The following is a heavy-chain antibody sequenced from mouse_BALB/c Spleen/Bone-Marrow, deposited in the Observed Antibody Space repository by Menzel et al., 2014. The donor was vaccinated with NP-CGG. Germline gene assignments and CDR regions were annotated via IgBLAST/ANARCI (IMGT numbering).Heavy chain of an antibody. J-gene: IGHJ2*01. CDR2: IWSGRST. V-gene: IGHV2-2*02. D-gene: IGHD4-1*01. Sequence: QVQLQQSGPGLVQPSQSLSITCTVSGFSLTSYGVHWVRQSPGKGLEWLGVIWSGRSTDYNAAFISRLSISKDNSKSQVFFKMNSLQANDTAIYYCARTGFDYWGQGTTLTVSS. CDR1: GFSLTSYG. CDR3: ARTGFDY.